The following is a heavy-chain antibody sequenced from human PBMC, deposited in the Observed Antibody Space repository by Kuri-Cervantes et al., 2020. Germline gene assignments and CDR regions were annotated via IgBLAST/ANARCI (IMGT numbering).Heavy chain of an antibody. CDR2: ISWNSGSI. CDR1: GFTFDDYA. Sequence: LRLSCAASGFTFDDYAVHWVRQALGKGLEWVSGISWNSGSIGYADSVKGRFTISRDNAKNSLYLQMNSLRAEDTAVYFCARAGRGDSSSWFSSYYYYYMDVWGKGTTVTVSS. CDR3: ARAGRGDSSSWFSSYYYYYMDV. D-gene: IGHD6-13*01. V-gene: IGHV3-9*01. J-gene: IGHJ6*03.